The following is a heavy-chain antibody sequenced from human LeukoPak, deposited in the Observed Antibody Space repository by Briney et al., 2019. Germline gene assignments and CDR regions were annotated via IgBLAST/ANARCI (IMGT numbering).Heavy chain of an antibody. V-gene: IGHV3-30-3*01. CDR3: ARDSYYGSGSYYDYFDY. J-gene: IGHJ4*02. CDR2: ISYDGSNK. CDR1: GFTFSSYA. D-gene: IGHD3-10*01. Sequence: GGSLRLTCAASGFTFSSYAMHWVRQAPGKGLEWVAVISYDGSNKYYADSVKGRSTISRDNSKNTLYLQMNSLRAEDTAVYYCARDSYYGSGSYYDYFDYWGQGTLVTVSS.